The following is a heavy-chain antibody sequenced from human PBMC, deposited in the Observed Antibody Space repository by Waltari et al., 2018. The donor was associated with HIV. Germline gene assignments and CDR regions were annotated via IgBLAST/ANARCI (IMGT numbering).Heavy chain of an antibody. Sequence: EVQLVESGGGLVQPGGSLRLSCAASGFTFIRYWMHWVRQAPGKGLVWVSRINSDGSNTDYADSVSGRITISRDNAKNTLYLEMNSLRAEDTAVYYCARGLSLGDRYRIDYFHYWGQGALVTVSS. CDR1: GFTFIRYW. CDR3: ARGLSLGDRYRIDYFHY. J-gene: IGHJ4*02. V-gene: IGHV3-74*01. CDR2: INSDGSNT. D-gene: IGHD4-17*01.